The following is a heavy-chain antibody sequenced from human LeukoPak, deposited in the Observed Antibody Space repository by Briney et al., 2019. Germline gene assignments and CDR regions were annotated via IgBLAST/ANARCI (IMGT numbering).Heavy chain of an antibody. Sequence: SETLSLTCSVSGGSMSSGSYYWSWIRQPAGKGLEWIGRIYSSGSTNYNPSLQSRVTISLDTCKDQFSLKMSSVTAADTAVYYCVRDIELWGQGTLVTVSS. V-gene: IGHV4-61*02. J-gene: IGHJ4*02. CDR1: GGSMSSGSYY. CDR3: VRDIEL. D-gene: IGHD1-26*01. CDR2: IYSSGST.